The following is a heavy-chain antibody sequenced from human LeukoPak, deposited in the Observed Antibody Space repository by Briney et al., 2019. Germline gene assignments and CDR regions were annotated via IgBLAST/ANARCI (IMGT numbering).Heavy chain of an antibody. D-gene: IGHD6-13*01. CDR2: INPSGGST. CDR3: ARVPSIAAAGRVYYYYGMDV. CDR1: GYTFTGYY. V-gene: IGHV1-46*01. J-gene: IGHJ6*02. Sequence: ASVKVSCKASGYTFTGYYMHWVRQAPGQGLEWMGIINPSGGSTSYAQKFQGRVTMTRDTSTSTVYMELSSLRSEDTAVYYCARVPSIAAAGRVYYYYGMDVWGQGTTVTVSS.